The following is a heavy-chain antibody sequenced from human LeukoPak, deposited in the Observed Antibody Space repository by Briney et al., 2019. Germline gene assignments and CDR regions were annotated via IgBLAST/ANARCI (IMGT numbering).Heavy chain of an antibody. D-gene: IGHD5-18*01. CDR2: MYDSGST. V-gene: IGHV4-59*01. CDR3: ARAPPPRYSYGFYFDY. Sequence: KPSETLSLTCTVSGGSFSSYYWSWIRQPPGKGLELIGYMYDSGSTNYNPSLKSRVTISVDTSKNQFSLKLSSVTAADTAVYYCARAPPPRYSYGFYFDYWGQGTLVTVSS. CDR1: GGSFSSYY. J-gene: IGHJ4*02.